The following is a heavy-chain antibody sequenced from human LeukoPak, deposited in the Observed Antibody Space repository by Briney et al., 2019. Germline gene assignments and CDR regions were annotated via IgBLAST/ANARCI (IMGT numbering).Heavy chain of an antibody. V-gene: IGHV4-59*01. CDR3: ARGRVSSSTWYSTYYYYFYMDV. J-gene: IGHJ6*03. D-gene: IGHD1-1*01. CDR2: VDHTRST. CDR1: DDSITMYY. Sequence: PSETLSLTCSVSDDSITMYYWTWIRQPPGKGLEWIGYVDHTRSTNFNPSLNGRVSISRDTTNNLFPLRLRSVTAADTAVYFCARGRVSSSTWYSTYYYYFYMDVWGKGTTVTVSS.